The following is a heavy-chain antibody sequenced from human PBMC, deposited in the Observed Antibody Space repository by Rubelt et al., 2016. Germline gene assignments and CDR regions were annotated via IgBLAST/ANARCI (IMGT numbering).Heavy chain of an antibody. Sequence: QVTLRESGPALVKPTQTLTLTCTFSGFSLTTSGMCVSWIRQFPGKALEWLARIDWDDDKFYTTTLQPRLTLSKDTTKNQMVLTITKMDPVDTATYYCARTKKFGESTRYYFDYWGQGTLVTVSS. D-gene: IGHD3-10*01. V-gene: IGHV2-70*17. CDR1: GFSLTTSGMC. CDR3: ARTKKFGESTRYYFDY. J-gene: IGHJ4*02. CDR2: IDWDDDK.